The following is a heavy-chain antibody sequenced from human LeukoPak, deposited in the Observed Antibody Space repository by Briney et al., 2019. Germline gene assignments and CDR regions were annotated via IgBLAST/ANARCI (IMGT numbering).Heavy chain of an antibody. J-gene: IGHJ6*02. CDR1: GFTFSSHS. CDR3: ARGELPYGMDV. Sequence: GGSLRLSCAASGFTFSSHSMNWVRQAPGKGLEWVSSISSSSSYIYYADSVKGRFTISRDNAKNSLYLQMNSLRAEDTAVYYCARGELPYGMDVWGQGTTVTVSS. CDR2: ISSSSSYI. D-gene: IGHD1-26*01. V-gene: IGHV3-21*01.